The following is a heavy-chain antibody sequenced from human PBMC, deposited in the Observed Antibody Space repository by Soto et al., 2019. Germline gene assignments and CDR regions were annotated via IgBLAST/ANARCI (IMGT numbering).Heavy chain of an antibody. V-gene: IGHV4-30-4*01. CDR2: IYYSGST. D-gene: IGHD2-2*01. CDR3: VRVQVPPSRVRCTGMAV. J-gene: IGHJ6*04. Sequence: TPGKGLEWIGNIYYSGSTYYNPSLESRITISIDTSKNQFSLRLTSVTAADTAVYYCVRVQVPPSRVRCTGMAVRRNGTTVTVSS.